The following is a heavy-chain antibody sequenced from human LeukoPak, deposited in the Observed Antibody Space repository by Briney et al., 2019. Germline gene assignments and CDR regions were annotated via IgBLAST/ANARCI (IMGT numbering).Heavy chain of an antibody. Sequence: PSETLSLTCTVSGGSISSYYWSWIRQPPGKGLEWIGRIYTSGSTNYNASPESRVTMSVDTSKNHFSLKVTSVTAADTAVYYCARGKLVPGEYYYYYYMDVWGKGTTVTVSS. CDR2: IYTSGST. J-gene: IGHJ6*03. D-gene: IGHD6-6*01. V-gene: IGHV4-4*07. CDR3: ARGKLVPGEYYYYYYMDV. CDR1: GGSISSYY.